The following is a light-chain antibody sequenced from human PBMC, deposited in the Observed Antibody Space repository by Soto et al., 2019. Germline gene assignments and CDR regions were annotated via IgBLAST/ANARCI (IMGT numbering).Light chain of an antibody. Sequence: DIVNTHSPATLSVSPGERATLSCRASQSVSSNLAWYQQKPGQAPRLLIYGASTRATGIPARFSGSGSGTEFTLTISSLQSEDFAVYYCQQYNNWPPMYTFGQGTKVDIK. V-gene: IGKV3-15*01. CDR2: GAS. J-gene: IGKJ2*01. CDR3: QQYNNWPPMYT. CDR1: QSVSSN.